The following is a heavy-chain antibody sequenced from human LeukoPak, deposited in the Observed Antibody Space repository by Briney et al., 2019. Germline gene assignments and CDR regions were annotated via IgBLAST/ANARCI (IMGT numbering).Heavy chain of an antibody. J-gene: IGHJ6*03. CDR2: ITPIFGTA. CDR3: ARVAVVTLFNYYYMDV. CDR1: GGTFSSYA. V-gene: IGHV1-69*05. Sequence: SVKVSCKASGGTFSSYAISRVRQAPGQGLEWMGGITPIFGTANYAQKFQGRVTITTDESTSTAYMEMSSLRSEDTAVYYCARVAVVTLFNYYYMDVWGKGTTVTVSS. D-gene: IGHD4-23*01.